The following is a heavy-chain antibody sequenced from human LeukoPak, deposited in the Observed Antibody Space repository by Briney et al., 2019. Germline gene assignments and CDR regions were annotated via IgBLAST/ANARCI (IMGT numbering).Heavy chain of an antibody. CDR3: AKGGPEASAGLTWFDP. Sequence: SETLSLTCTVSGGSISSYYWSWIRQPPGKGLEWIGYIYYSGSTNYSPSLKSRVTISVDTSKNQFSLKLSSVTAADTAVYYCAKGGPEASAGLTWFDPWGQGTRVTVSS. J-gene: IGHJ5*02. CDR1: GGSISSYY. V-gene: IGHV4-59*08. CDR2: IYYSGST. D-gene: IGHD1-14*01.